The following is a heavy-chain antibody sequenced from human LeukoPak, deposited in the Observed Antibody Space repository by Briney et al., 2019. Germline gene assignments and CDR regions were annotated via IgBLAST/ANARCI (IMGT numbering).Heavy chain of an antibody. CDR1: GGSISSSSYY. CDR2: IYYSGST. CDR3: ARVAGIAAAGPFDY. J-gene: IGHJ4*02. V-gene: IGHV4-39*07. Sequence: IPLETLSLTCTVSGGSISSSSYYWGWIRQPPGKGLEWIGSIYYSGSTYYNPSLKSRVTISVDTSKNQFSLKLSSVTAADTAVYYCARVAGIAAAGPFDYWGQGTLVTVSS. D-gene: IGHD6-13*01.